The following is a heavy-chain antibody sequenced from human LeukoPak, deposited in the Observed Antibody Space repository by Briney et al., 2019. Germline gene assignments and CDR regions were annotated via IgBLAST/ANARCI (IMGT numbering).Heavy chain of an antibody. CDR2: INPHSGDA. CDR1: GYTFTDYY. D-gene: IGHD5-12*01. J-gene: IGHJ4*02. CDR3: ARTLTPVYSGYDSGFDY. Sequence: ASVKVSCKASGYTFTDYYIHWVRQAPGQGLEWMAWINPHSGDANYAPKFQGRITLTRDTSVSIDYMELSSLTSDDTAVYYCARTLTPVYSGYDSGFDYWGQGTLVTVSS. V-gene: IGHV1-2*02.